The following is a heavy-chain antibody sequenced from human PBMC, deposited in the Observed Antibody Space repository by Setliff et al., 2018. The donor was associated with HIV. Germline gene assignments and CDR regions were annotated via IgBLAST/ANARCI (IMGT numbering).Heavy chain of an antibody. D-gene: IGHD1-20*01. Sequence: PSETLSLTCTVSGGSISGYYWSWIRQPAGKGLEWIGRIYTSGSTNYNPSLKSRVTLSVDTSKNQFSLKLNPVTAADTAVYYCARDLPELTGRSFDPWGQGTLVTVSS. J-gene: IGHJ5*02. V-gene: IGHV4-4*07. CDR2: IYTSGST. CDR1: GGSISGYY. CDR3: ARDLPELTGRSFDP.